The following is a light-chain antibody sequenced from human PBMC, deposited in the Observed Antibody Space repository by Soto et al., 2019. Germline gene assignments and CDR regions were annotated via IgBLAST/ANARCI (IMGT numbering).Light chain of an antibody. CDR2: GAS. J-gene: IGKJ1*01. CDR1: QSLVHNY. V-gene: IGKV3-20*01. CDR3: QQDNLSPLGT. Sequence: EIVLTQSPGTLSLSPGERATLSCRASQSLVHNYLAWYQQRPGQSPRLLIDGASFRLTAVPDRFSGSGSGADFTLTISRLEPEDFAVYFCQQDNLSPLGTFGQGTKVEVK.